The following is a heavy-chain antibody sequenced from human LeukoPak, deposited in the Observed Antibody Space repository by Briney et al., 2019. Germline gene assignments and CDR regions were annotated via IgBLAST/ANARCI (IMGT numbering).Heavy chain of an antibody. CDR2: ISAYNGNT. CDR1: GYTFTSYG. V-gene: IGHV1-18*01. CDR3: ARDRGYSSSSGYYYYGMDV. J-gene: IGHJ6*02. Sequence: ASVEVSCKASGYTFTSYGISWVRQAPGQGLEWMGWISAYNGNTNYAQKLQGRVTMTTDTSTSTAYMELRSLRSDDTAVYYCARDRGYSSSSGYYYYGMDVWGQGTTVTVSS. D-gene: IGHD6-6*01.